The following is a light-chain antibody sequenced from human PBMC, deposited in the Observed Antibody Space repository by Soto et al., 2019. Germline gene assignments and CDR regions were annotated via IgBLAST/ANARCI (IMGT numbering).Light chain of an antibody. CDR2: DVN. V-gene: IGLV2-14*03. J-gene: IGLJ1*01. CDR3: SSYTAGGTI. CDR1: NSDIGAYDY. Sequence: QSVLTQPASVSGSPGQSITISCTGANSDIGAYDYVSWYQQHPGKVPKLIIYDVNDRPSAVSDRFSGSKSGNTASLTISGLQTEDEADYYCSSYTAGGTIFGTGTKVTVL.